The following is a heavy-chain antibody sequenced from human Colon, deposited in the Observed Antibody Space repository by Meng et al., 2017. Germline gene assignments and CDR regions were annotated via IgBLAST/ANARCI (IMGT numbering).Heavy chain of an antibody. J-gene: IGHJ4*02. V-gene: IGHV4-59*01. CDR1: ADAIRSNY. Sequence: SDTLSLTCAVSADAIRSNYWSWIPQPPGKGLEWIGYIHHSGSTNYNLSLKSRVTISVDTSKNHSSLKLSSVTAADTAVYYCARVCSTEYNYGQHYYFDYWGQGMLVTVSS. CDR2: IHHSGST. D-gene: IGHD5-18*01. CDR3: ARVCSTEYNYGQHYYFDY.